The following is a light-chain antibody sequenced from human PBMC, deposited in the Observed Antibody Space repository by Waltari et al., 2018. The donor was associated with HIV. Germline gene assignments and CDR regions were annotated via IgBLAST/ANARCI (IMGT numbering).Light chain of an antibody. CDR2: DVA. V-gene: IGKV3-11*01. J-gene: IGKJ4*01. CDR1: QSVSRY. Sequence: EIVLTQSPATLSLSPGERATLSCRASQSVSRYLAWYQQKPGQAPRLLIYDVANRATGIAARFSCGGSGTDFSLTMSSLEPEDFAVYYCQQRINWAQTFGGGTKVEIK. CDR3: QQRINWAQT.